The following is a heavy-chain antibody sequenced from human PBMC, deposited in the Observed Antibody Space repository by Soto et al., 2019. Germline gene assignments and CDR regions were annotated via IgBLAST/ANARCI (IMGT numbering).Heavy chain of an antibody. J-gene: IGHJ4*02. CDR1: GFTFSDFY. V-gene: IGHV3-11*01. Sequence: QVQLVESGGGLVKPGGSLRLSCAASGFTFSDFYMTWIRQAPGKGLEWIAYIGSGGSRIYYADSVKGRFTISWDNSKKSLYLQMNSLRADDTAMYFCARDEYISAYWGQGTLVTVSS. CDR3: ARDEYISAY. D-gene: IGHD6-19*01. CDR2: IGSGGSRI.